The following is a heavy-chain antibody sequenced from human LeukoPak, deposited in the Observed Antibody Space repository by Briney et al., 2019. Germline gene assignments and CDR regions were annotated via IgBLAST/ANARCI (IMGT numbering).Heavy chain of an antibody. J-gene: IGHJ4*02. CDR2: IILIFGTT. V-gene: IGHV1-69*05. CDR3: AIDDSSGFSDI. CDR1: GGSSNSYA. D-gene: IGHD3-22*01. Sequence: SVKVSCKASGGSSNSYAISWVRQAPGQGLEWMGGIILIFGTTNYAQKFQGRVTITTDESSSTVYMQLSSLRSEDTAVYYCAIDDSSGFSDIWGQGTLVTVSS.